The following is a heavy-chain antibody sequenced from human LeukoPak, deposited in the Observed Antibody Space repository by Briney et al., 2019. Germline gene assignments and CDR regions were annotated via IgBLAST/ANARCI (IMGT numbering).Heavy chain of an antibody. J-gene: IGHJ3*02. Sequence: SETLSLTCTVSGGSISSSSYYWGWIRQPPGKGLEWIGSIYHSGSTYYNPSLKSRVTISVDTSKNQFSLKLSSVTAADTAVYYCASLSIMVRGVGDAFDIWGQGTMVTVSS. CDR2: IYHSGST. CDR1: GGSISSSSYY. V-gene: IGHV4-39*07. CDR3: ASLSIMVRGVGDAFDI. D-gene: IGHD3-10*01.